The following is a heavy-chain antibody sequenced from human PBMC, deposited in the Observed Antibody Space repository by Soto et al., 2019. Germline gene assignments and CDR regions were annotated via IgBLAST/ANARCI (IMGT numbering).Heavy chain of an antibody. V-gene: IGHV3-48*04. Sequence: PGGSLRLSCAASGFTFSSYSMNWVRQAPGKGLEWVSYISSSSSTIYYADSVKGRFTISRDNAKNSLYLQMNSLRAEDTAVYYCARAGITGTTGMDVWGKGTTGTVSS. D-gene: IGHD1-7*01. CDR1: GFTFSSYS. CDR3: ARAGITGTTGMDV. CDR2: ISSSSSTI. J-gene: IGHJ6*04.